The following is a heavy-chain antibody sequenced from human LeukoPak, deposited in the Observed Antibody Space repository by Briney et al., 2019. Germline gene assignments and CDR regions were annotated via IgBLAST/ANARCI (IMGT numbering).Heavy chain of an antibody. CDR2: ISGSGGST. CDR3: ARTMGDGYNYGWFDP. CDR1: GFTFSSYA. D-gene: IGHD5-24*01. Sequence: GGSLRLSCAASGFTFSSYAMSWVRQAPGKGLEWASAISGSGGSTYYADSVKGRFTISRDNSKNTLYLQMNSLRAEDTAVYYCARTMGDGYNYGWFDPWGQGTLVTVSS. J-gene: IGHJ5*02. V-gene: IGHV3-23*01.